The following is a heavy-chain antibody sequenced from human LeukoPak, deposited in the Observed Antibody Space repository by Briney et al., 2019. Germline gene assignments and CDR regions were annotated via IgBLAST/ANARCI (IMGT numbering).Heavy chain of an antibody. CDR2: IYYSGST. CDR3: ARDLRGEIDY. D-gene: IGHD3-10*01. J-gene: IGHJ4*02. V-gene: IGHV4-31*03. CDR1: GGSISSGAYY. Sequence: SQTLSLTCTVSGGSISSGAYYWNWIRQHPGKGLEWIGYIYYSGSTYYNPSLKSRVTMSVDTSKNQFSLKLSSVTAADTAVYYCARDLRGEIDYWGQGTLVTVSS.